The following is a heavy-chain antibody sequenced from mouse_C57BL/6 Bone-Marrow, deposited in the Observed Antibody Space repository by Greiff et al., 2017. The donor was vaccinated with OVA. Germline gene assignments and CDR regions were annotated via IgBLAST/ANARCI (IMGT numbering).Heavy chain of an antibody. CDR2: IYPGSGNT. J-gene: IGHJ2*01. Sequence: VQLQQSGAELVRPGASVKLSCKASGYTFTDYYINWVKQRPGQGLEWIARIYPGSGNTYYNEKFKGKATLTAEKSSSTAYMQLSSLTSEDSAVYFCAREGYYGSSLDYGGQGTTLTVSS. D-gene: IGHD1-1*01. CDR1: GYTFTDYY. CDR3: AREGYYGSSLDY. V-gene: IGHV1-76*01.